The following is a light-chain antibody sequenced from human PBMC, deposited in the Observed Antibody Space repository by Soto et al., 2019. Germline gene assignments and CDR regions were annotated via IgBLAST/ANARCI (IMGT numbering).Light chain of an antibody. V-gene: IGKV3-20*01. Sequence: EIVLTQSPGTLSLSPGERATLSCRASQSVSSSYLAWYQQKPGQPPRVLIYGASSRATGIPDRFSGSGSGTDFTLTISRLEPEDFAMYYCQQYGSSPPITFGQGTRLEI. CDR2: GAS. CDR1: QSVSSSY. CDR3: QQYGSSPPIT. J-gene: IGKJ5*01.